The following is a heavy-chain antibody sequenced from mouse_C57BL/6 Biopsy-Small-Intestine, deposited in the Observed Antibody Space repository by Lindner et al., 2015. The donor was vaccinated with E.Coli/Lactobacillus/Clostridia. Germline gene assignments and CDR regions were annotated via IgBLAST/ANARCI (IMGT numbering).Heavy chain of an antibody. CDR2: ILPGSGIT. CDR1: GYTFTGYW. J-gene: IGHJ2*01. Sequence: VQLQESGAELMKPGASVKLSCKATGYTFTGYWIEWVKQRPGHGLEWIGEILPGSGITNYNEKFKGKATFTADASSNTAFMQLSGLTTEDSAIYYCARSPELGRDYWGQGTTLTVSS. D-gene: IGHD4-1*01. CDR3: ARSPELGRDY. V-gene: IGHV1-9*01.